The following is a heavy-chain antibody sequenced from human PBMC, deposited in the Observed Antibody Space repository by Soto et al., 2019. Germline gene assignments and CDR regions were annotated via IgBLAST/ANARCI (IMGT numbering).Heavy chain of an antibody. V-gene: IGHV4-31*03. Sequence: QVQLQESGPGLVKPSQTLSLTCTVSGGSISSGGYYWSWIRQHPGKGLEWIGYIYYSGSTYYNPSLKSRVTISVDTSKNQFSLKLSSVTAADTAVYYCARGLVSYYYDSSAHRGVAFDIWGQGTMVTVSS. CDR2: IYYSGST. D-gene: IGHD3-22*01. CDR1: GGSISSGGYY. CDR3: ARGLVSYYYDSSAHRGVAFDI. J-gene: IGHJ3*02.